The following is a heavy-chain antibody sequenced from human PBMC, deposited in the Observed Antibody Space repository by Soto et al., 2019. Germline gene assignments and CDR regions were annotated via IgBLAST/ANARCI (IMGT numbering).Heavy chain of an antibody. J-gene: IGHJ6*02. CDR2: IYYSGST. CDR1: GGSISSGGYY. CDR3: ARDSTGTRLHPSRDYGMDV. V-gene: IGHV4-31*03. Sequence: QVQLQESGPGLVKPSQTLSLTCTVSGGSISSGGYYWSWIRQHPGKGLEWIGYIYYSGSTYYNPSLKSRVTISVDTSKNQLSLKLSSVTAADTAVYYCARDSTGTRLHPSRDYGMDVWGQGTTVTVSS. D-gene: IGHD1-7*01.